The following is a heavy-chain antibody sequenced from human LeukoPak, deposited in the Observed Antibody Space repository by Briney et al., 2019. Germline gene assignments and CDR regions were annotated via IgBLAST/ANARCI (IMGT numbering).Heavy chain of an antibody. Sequence: SETLSLTCAVYGGSFSGYYWSWLRQPPGKGLEWIGEINHSGSTNYNPSLKSRVTISVDTSKNQFSLKLSSVTAADTAVYYCARDRYGSSSGDYYYMDVWGKGTTVTVSS. J-gene: IGHJ6*03. CDR1: GGSFSGYY. CDR3: ARDRYGSSSGDYYYMDV. D-gene: IGHD6-6*01. CDR2: INHSGST. V-gene: IGHV4-34*01.